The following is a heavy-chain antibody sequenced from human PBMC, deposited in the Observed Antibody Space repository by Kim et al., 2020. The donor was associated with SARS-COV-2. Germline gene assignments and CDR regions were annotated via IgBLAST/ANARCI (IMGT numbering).Heavy chain of an antibody. V-gene: IGHV4-31*03. CDR1: GGSISSGGYY. J-gene: IGHJ5*02. CDR2: IYYSGST. CDR3: AGGAVVRGVIIKRGYNWFDT. Sequence: SETLSLTCTVSGGSISSGGYYWSWIRQHPGKGLEWIGYIYYSGSTYYNPSLKSRVAISVDTSKNQFSLKLSSVTAADTAVYYCAGGAVVRGVIIKRGYNWFDTWGQGTLVTVSS. D-gene: IGHD3-10*01.